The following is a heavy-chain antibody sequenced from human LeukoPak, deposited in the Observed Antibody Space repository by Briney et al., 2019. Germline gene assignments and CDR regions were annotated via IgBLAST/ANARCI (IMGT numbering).Heavy chain of an antibody. J-gene: IGHJ6*03. V-gene: IGHV3-48*03. CDR2: ISSSGSTI. CDR3: AREVYYYMDV. Sequence: GSLRLSCAASGFTFSSYEMNWVRQAPGKGLEWVSYISSSGSTIYYADSVKGRFTISRDNAKNSLYLQMNSLRAEDTAVYYCAREVYYYMDVWGKGTTVTISS. CDR1: GFTFSSYE.